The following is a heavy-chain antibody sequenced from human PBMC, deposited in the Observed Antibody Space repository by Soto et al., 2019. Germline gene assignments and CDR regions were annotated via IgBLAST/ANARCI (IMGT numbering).Heavy chain of an antibody. Sequence: QMQLQESGPGLVKPSETLSLTCSVAGVSISGYYWTWIRQTAGKGLEWIGRMYISGSTNYNPSLKSRVTMSIDTSKNYFSLKLRSVTAADTAVYYCASDQINQNVFDFWGQGTMVTVSS. CDR3: ASDQINQNVFDF. J-gene: IGHJ3*01. CDR2: MYISGST. CDR1: GVSISGYY. V-gene: IGHV4-4*07.